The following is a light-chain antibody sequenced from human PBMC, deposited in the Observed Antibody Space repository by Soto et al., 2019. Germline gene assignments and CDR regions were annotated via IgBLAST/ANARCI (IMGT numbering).Light chain of an antibody. J-gene: IGKJ1*01. Sequence: DIQLTQSPSFLSASVADRVTITCRASQGISSYLAWYQQKPGKAPKLLIYKASTLKSGFLSMVSGSGSGTEFTLTISSLQSEDFAVYYCQQYNSYPLTFGQGTKVDIK. V-gene: IGKV1-9*01. CDR2: KAS. CDR3: QQYNSYPLT. CDR1: QGISSY.